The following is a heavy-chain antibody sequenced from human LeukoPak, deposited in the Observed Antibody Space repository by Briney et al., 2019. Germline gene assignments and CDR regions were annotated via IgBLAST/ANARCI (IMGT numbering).Heavy chain of an antibody. V-gene: IGHV5-51*01. Sequence: GESLQISCKGSGYSFTSYWIGWVRQMPGKGLEWMGIIYPGDSDTRYSPSFQGQVTISADKSISTAYLQWSSLKASDTAMYYCASYLEYSSSKDAFDIWGQGTMVTVSS. CDR3: ASYLEYSSSKDAFDI. CDR1: GYSFTSYW. D-gene: IGHD6-6*01. J-gene: IGHJ3*02. CDR2: IYPGDSDT.